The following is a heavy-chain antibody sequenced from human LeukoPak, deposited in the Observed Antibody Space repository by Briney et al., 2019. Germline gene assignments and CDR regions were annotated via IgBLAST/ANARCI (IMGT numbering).Heavy chain of an antibody. J-gene: IGHJ4*02. CDR2: ISWNSGSI. Sequence: GGSLRLSCAASGFTFDDYAMHWVRQAPGKGLEWVSGISWNSGSIGYADSVKGRFTISRDNAKNSLYLQMNSLRAEDTAVYYCARWVGATTDFDYWGQGTLVTVSS. V-gene: IGHV3-9*01. D-gene: IGHD1-26*01. CDR1: GFTFDDYA. CDR3: ARWVGATTDFDY.